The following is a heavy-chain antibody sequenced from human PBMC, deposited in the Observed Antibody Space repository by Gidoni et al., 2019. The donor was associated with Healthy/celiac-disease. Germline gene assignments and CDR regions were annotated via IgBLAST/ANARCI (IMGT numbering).Heavy chain of an antibody. V-gene: IGHV4-31*03. CDR1: GGSISRGGYY. D-gene: IGHD5-18*01. CDR3: ARTAMAFDY. CDR2: IYYSGST. Sequence: QVQLQESGPGLVQPSQTLSLPCTVSGGSISRGGYYWSWIRQNPGKGLEWIGYIYYSGSTYYNPSLKSRVTISADTSKNQFSLKLSSVTAADTALYYCARTAMAFDYWGQGTLVTVSS. J-gene: IGHJ4*02.